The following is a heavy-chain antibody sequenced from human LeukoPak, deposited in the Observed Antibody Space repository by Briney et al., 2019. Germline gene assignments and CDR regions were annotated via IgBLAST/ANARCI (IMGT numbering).Heavy chain of an antibody. CDR1: GFTFSSYG. Sequence: GGSLRLSCAASGFTFSSYGMHWVRQAPGKGLEWVAVISYDGSNKYYADSVKGRFTISRDNAKNSLYLQMNSLRAEDTALYYCAKDIGMATIIVGFDYWGQGTLVTVSS. D-gene: IGHD5-24*01. J-gene: IGHJ4*02. CDR3: AKDIGMATIIVGFDY. V-gene: IGHV3-30*18. CDR2: ISYDGSNK.